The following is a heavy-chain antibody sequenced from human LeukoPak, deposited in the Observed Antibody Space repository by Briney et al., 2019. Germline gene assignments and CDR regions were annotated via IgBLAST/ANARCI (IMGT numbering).Heavy chain of an antibody. V-gene: IGHV3-30-3*01. CDR3: ARGLRFLEWLDYYVMDV. CDR2: ISYDGSNK. CDR1: GFIFRSYA. J-gene: IGHJ6*02. Sequence: GGSLSLSCGVCGFIFRSYAMLWVRGARGEGVVCVPVISYDGSNKYYADSVKGRFTLSRDNSKNTLYVQVKSQRDEDAAVYFCARGLRFLEWLDYYVMDVWGQGTTVTVSS. D-gene: IGHD3-3*01.